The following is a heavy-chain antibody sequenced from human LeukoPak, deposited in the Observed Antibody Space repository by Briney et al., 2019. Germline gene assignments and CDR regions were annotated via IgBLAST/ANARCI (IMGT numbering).Heavy chain of an antibody. Sequence: SETLSLTCTVSGGSISSSSYYWGWIRQPPGKGLEWIGSIYYSGSTYYNPSLKSRVTISVDTSKNQFSLKLSSVTAADTAVYYCARHPWAAPDFDYWGQGTLVTVSS. V-gene: IGHV4-39*01. CDR2: IYYSGST. D-gene: IGHD6-6*01. CDR3: ARHPWAAPDFDY. CDR1: GGSISSSSYY. J-gene: IGHJ4*02.